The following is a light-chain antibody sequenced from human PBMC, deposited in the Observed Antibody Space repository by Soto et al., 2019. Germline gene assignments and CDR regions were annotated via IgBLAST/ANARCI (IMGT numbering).Light chain of an antibody. CDR2: EVT. Sequence: QSVLTQPPSASGSPGQSVTISCTGTSSDVGGYNYVSWYQQHPGKAPKLMIYEVTKRPSGVPDRVSGSKSGNTASLTVSGLQGEDEADYYCSSYAGSSSRYVFGTGTKLTVL. V-gene: IGLV2-8*01. CDR3: SSYAGSSSRYV. CDR1: SSDVGGYNY. J-gene: IGLJ1*01.